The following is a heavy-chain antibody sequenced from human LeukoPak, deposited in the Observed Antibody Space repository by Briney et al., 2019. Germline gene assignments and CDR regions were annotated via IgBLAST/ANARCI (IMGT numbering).Heavy chain of an antibody. D-gene: IGHD4-17*01. Sequence: GASVKVSCKASGYTFTGYYIHWVRQAPGQALEWMGWIKPNSDGTNFAQKFQGTVTMTRDTSISTVYMELIRLKSDDTAVYYCARDRGFPTVLLFHFDYWGQGTLVTVSS. CDR1: GYTFTGYY. CDR3: ARDRGFPTVLLFHFDY. J-gene: IGHJ4*02. V-gene: IGHV1-2*02. CDR2: IKPNSDGT.